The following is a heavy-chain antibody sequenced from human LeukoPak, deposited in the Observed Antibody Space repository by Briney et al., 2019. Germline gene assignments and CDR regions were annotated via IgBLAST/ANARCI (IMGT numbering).Heavy chain of an antibody. CDR2: ITAGSDII. CDR3: ARTVDGITNFDY. V-gene: IGHV3-48*01. J-gene: IGHJ4*02. D-gene: IGHD6-19*01. CDR1: GFTFSSYA. Sequence: GGSLRLSCAASGFTFSSYAMSWVRQAPGKGLEWVSYITAGSDIIFYADSVKGRFTISRDNAKNSLFLQMNSLRAEDTAVYYCARTVDGITNFDYWGQGTLVTVSS.